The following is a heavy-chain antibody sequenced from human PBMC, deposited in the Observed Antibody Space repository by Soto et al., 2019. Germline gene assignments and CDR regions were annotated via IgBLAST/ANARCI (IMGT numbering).Heavy chain of an antibody. CDR2: IKQDGSEK. CDR3: AGTYYDILTGYLHWFDP. Sequence: GGSLRLSCAASGFPFSSYAMYWVRQAPGKGLEWVANIKQDGSEKYYVDSVKGRFTISRDNAKNSLYLQMNSLRAEDTAVYYCAGTYYDILTGYLHWFDPWGQGTLVTVSS. CDR1: GFPFSSYA. D-gene: IGHD3-9*01. J-gene: IGHJ5*02. V-gene: IGHV3-7*01.